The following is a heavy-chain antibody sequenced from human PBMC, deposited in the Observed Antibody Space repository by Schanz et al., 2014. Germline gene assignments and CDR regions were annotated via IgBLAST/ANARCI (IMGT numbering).Heavy chain of an antibody. CDR1: GFTFSDYY. CDR3: EREKIMAAAGIVDY. CDR2: ISGTTTYT. Sequence: QVQLVESGGGLVKPGGSLRLSCAASGFTFSDYYMSWIRQAPVKGLEWVSYISGTTTYTNYADSVKGRFTISRDNAKNARERQRNSRRAEDTEGYYCEREKIMAAAGIVDYWGQGTLVTVSS. D-gene: IGHD6-13*01. J-gene: IGHJ4*01. V-gene: IGHV3-11*05.